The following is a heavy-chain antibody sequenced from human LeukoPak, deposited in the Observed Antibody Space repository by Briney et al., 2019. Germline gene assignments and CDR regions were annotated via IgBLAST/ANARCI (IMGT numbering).Heavy chain of an antibody. CDR3: ANPGRGAAAGY. Sequence: GGTLRLSCAASGFTFSSYGMSWVRRAPGKGLEWVSAISGSGGSTYYADSVKGRFSISRDNSKNTLYLQMNSLRAEDTAVYYCANPGRGAAAGYWGQGTLVTVSS. V-gene: IGHV3-23*01. CDR2: ISGSGGST. CDR1: GFTFSSYG. D-gene: IGHD6-13*01. J-gene: IGHJ4*02.